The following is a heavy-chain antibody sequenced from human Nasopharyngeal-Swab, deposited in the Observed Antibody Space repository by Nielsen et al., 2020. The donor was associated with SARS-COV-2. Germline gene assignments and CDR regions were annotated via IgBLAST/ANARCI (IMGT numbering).Heavy chain of an antibody. J-gene: IGHJ6*04. Sequence: SETLSLTCAVYGGSFSGYYWSWIRQPPGKGLEWIGEINHSGSTNYNPSLKSRVTTSVDTSKNQFSLKLSSVTAADTAVYYCAREARAGVVVAATVDVWGKGTTVTVSS. V-gene: IGHV4-34*01. D-gene: IGHD2-15*01. CDR1: GGSFSGYY. CDR2: INHSGST. CDR3: AREARAGVVVAATVDV.